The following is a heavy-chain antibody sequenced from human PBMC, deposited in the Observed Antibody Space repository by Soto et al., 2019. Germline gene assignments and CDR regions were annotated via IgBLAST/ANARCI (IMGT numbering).Heavy chain of an antibody. Sequence: QAHLEQSGAEVKRPGASVKVSCKASGYTFSDFDINWLRQASGQGPEWMGGMNAKSGDTFFAQRFQGKFNIVWDTFLSTAYMEVGSLTSDDTAMYYCARGNPFSYAGFDVWGQGTTVAVSS. CDR3: ARGNPFSYAGFDV. J-gene: IGHJ6*02. CDR2: MNAKSGDT. D-gene: IGHD3-10*01. V-gene: IGHV1-8*01. CDR1: GYTFSDFD.